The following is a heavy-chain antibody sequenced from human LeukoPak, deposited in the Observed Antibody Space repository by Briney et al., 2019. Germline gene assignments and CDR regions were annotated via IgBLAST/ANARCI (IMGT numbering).Heavy chain of an antibody. Sequence: GASVKVSCKASGHTFTDYYIHWVRQAPGQGLEWMGWINPGSGATNYAQKFQGRVSMTRDTSINTAYMELSGLRSDDTAMYYCARDYRGVGSGSPFGFDYWGQGTLVTVSS. D-gene: IGHD3-10*01. J-gene: IGHJ4*02. CDR2: INPGSGAT. V-gene: IGHV1-2*02. CDR3: ARDYRGVGSGSPFGFDY. CDR1: GHTFTDYY.